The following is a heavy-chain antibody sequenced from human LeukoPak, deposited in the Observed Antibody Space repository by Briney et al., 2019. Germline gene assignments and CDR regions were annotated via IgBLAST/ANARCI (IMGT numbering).Heavy chain of an antibody. CDR1: GFTFDDYA. V-gene: IGHV3-21*01. Sequence: GRSLRLSCAASGFTFDDYAMHWVRQAPGKGLEWVSSISSSSSYIYYADSVKGRFTISRDNAKNSLYLQMNSLRAEDTAVYYCAKRYYYGSGPTDPWGQGTLVTVSS. CDR2: ISSSSSYI. D-gene: IGHD3-10*01. J-gene: IGHJ5*02. CDR3: AKRYYYGSGPTDP.